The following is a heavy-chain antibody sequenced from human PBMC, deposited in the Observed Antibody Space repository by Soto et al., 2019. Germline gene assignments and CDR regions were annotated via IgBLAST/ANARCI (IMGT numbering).Heavy chain of an antibody. V-gene: IGHV4-34*01. J-gene: IGHJ4*02. CDR1: GGSFSGYC. CDR2: INHSGST. D-gene: IGHD3-10*01. Sequence: PLEILSLTCAVYGGSFSGYCWSWIRQPPGKGLEWIGEINHSGSTNYNPSLKSRVTISVDTSKNQFSLKLSSVTAADTAVYYCARAYFTMVRGVISPFDYWGQGTLVTVSS. CDR3: ARAYFTMVRGVISPFDY.